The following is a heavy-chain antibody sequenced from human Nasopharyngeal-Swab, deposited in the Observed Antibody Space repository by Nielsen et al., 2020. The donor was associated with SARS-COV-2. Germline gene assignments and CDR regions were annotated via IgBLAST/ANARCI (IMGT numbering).Heavy chain of an antibody. D-gene: IGHD2/OR15-2a*01. CDR2: ISGSGGST. CDR3: AKEGSRTTVTTIYWYFDL. CDR1: GFTFSSYA. J-gene: IGHJ2*01. V-gene: IGHV3-23*01. Sequence: GGSLRLSCAASGFTFSSYAMSWVRQAPGKGLEWVSAISGSGGSTYYADSVKGRFTISRDNSKNTLYLQMNSLRAEDTAVYYCAKEGSRTTVTTIYWYFDLWGRGTLVTVSS.